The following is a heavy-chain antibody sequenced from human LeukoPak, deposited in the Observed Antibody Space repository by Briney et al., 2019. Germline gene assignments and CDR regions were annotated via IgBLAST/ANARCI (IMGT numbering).Heavy chain of an antibody. CDR3: ARDRLSHPAEYFQH. J-gene: IGHJ1*01. Sequence: ASVKVSCKASGYTFTSYGISWVRQAPGQGLEWMGWISAYNGNTNYAQKFQGRVTITADKSTSTAYMELSSLRSEDTAVYYCARDRLSHPAEYFQHWGQGTLVTVSS. V-gene: IGHV1-18*01. D-gene: IGHD4/OR15-4a*01. CDR1: GYTFTSYG. CDR2: ISAYNGNT.